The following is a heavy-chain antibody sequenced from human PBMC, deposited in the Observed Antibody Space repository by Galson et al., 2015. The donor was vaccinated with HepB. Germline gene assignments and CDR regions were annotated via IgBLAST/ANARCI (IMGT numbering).Heavy chain of an antibody. CDR3: VPLGAENFDI. D-gene: IGHD3-16*01. J-gene: IGHJ3*02. CDR2: INSDGTTT. CDR1: GFTFSNYW. V-gene: IGHV3-74*01. Sequence: SLRLSCAASGFTFSNYWMHWVRQAPGKGLVWVSRINSDGTTTTYVDSVKGRFTISRDNAKNTLYLQMNSLRAEDTAMYYCVPLGAENFDIWGQGTMVTVSS.